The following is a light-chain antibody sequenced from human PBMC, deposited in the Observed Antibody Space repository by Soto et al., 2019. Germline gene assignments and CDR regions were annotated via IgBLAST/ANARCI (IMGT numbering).Light chain of an antibody. CDR2: NNS. Sequence: QSVLTQPPSASGTPGQRVTISCSGSNSNIRTNHVSWYQHLPGTAPKLLIYNNSQRPSGVPDRFSGSKSGTSASLAISGLQPEDEADYFCAAWDDTLNGLWVFGGGTKVTVL. V-gene: IGLV1-44*01. CDR3: AAWDDTLNGLWV. CDR1: NSNIRTNH. J-gene: IGLJ3*02.